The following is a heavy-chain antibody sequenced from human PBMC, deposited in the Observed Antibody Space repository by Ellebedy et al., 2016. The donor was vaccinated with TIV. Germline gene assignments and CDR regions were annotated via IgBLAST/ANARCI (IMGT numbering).Heavy chain of an antibody. Sequence: SETLSLTXAVYGGSFSGYYWSWIRQSPGKGLEWIGEINHNGGTTYNPSLKSRVTIAVDTSKNQFSLKLSSVTAADTAVYYCARGAPITVYNWFDPWGQGTLVTVSS. D-gene: IGHD1-14*01. CDR3: ARGAPITVYNWFDP. J-gene: IGHJ5*02. CDR1: GGSFSGYY. V-gene: IGHV4-34*01. CDR2: INHNGGT.